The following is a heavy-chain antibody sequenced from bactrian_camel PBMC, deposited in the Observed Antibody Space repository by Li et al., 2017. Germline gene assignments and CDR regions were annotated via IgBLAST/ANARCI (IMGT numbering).Heavy chain of an antibody. D-gene: IGHD7*01. J-gene: IGHJ4*01. CDR2: ISSGGTST. CDR3: AGGGEPLYYVTNWWFSWGQGVCQLEL. Sequence: LVESGGGLVKPGRSLRLSCAAPGSTFSGLPMSWVRQAPGKGSEWVASISSGGTSTYYADSMKGRFTISRDNDKNMLYLQVNTLKSEDTAMYYCAGGGEPLYYVTNWWFSWGQGVCQLELLGHGDPGHRL. V-gene: IGHV3S31*01. CDR1: GSTFSGLP.